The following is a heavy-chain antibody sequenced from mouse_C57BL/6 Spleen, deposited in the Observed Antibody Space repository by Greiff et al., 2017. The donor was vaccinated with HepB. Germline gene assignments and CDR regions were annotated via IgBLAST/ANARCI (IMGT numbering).Heavy chain of an antibody. J-gene: IGHJ1*03. D-gene: IGHD1-1*01. Sequence: EVQLVESGGGLVKPGGSLKLSCAASGFTFSDYGMHWVRQAPEKGLEWVAYISSGSSTIYYADTVKGRFTISRDNAKNTLFLQMTSLRSEDTAMYYCARDYGSRRWYFDVWGTGTTVTVSS. CDR3: ARDYGSRRWYFDV. V-gene: IGHV5-17*01. CDR1: GFTFSDYG. CDR2: ISSGSSTI.